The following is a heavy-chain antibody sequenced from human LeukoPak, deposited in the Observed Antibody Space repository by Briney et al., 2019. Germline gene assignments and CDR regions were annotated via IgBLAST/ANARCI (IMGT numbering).Heavy chain of an antibody. CDR2: ISGSGAST. CDR1: GFTFTNYA. J-gene: IGHJ6*02. D-gene: IGHD2/OR15-2a*01. Sequence: GGSLTHFCSASGFTFTNYAMSWVRQAPGKGLEWVSSISGSGASTYYADSVKGRFTISRDNSKNMVYLQMNSLRAEDTAVYYCGRDTLGGQERTVTVSS. CDR3: GRDTL. V-gene: IGHV3-23*01.